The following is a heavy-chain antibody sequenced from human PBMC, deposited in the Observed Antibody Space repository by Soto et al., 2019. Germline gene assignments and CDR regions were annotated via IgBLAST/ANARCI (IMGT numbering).Heavy chain of an antibody. J-gene: IGHJ6*02. D-gene: IGHD2-2*02. Sequence: NPSETLSLTCTVSGGSISSGGYYWIWIRQHPGKGLDGIGYIYYSGSTYYNPSLKSRVTIAVDTSKNQFSLKLSSVTAADTAVYYCARARVVPAAIAYYGMDVWGQGTTVTVSS. CDR2: IYYSGST. CDR1: GGSISSGGYY. CDR3: ARARVVPAAIAYYGMDV. V-gene: IGHV4-31*03.